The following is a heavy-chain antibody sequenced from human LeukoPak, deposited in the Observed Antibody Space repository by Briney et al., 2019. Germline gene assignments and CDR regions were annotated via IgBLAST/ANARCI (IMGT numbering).Heavy chain of an antibody. CDR3: AKVSLVGTDY. J-gene: IGHJ4*02. V-gene: IGHV3-30*18. CDR1: GFTFSSYG. D-gene: IGHD6-19*01. CDR2: ISYDGSNK. Sequence: GGSLRLSCAASGFTFSSYGMHWVRQAPGKGLEWVAAISYDGSNKYYADSVKGRFTISRDNSKNTLYLQMNSLRAEDTAVYYCAKVSLVGTDYWGQGTLVTVSS.